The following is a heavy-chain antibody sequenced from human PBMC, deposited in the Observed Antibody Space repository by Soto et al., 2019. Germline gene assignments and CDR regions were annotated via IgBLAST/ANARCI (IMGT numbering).Heavy chain of an antibody. CDR2: INAGNGNT. CDR3: ARSIVVVTALDY. D-gene: IGHD2-21*02. CDR1: GYTFTCYA. Sequence: ASVKASCKSSGYTFTCYAIHWVRQAPGQRLEWMGWINAGNGNTKYSQKFQGRVTITRDTSASTAYMELSSLRSEDTAVYYCARSIVVVTALDYWGQGTLVTVSS. J-gene: IGHJ4*02. V-gene: IGHV1-3*01.